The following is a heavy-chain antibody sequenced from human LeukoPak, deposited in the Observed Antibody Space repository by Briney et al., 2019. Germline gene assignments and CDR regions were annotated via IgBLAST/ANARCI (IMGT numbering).Heavy chain of an antibody. CDR3: ARENRYSGSYYFDY. J-gene: IGHJ4*02. Sequence: PGGSLRLSCAASGFTFSSYGMHWVRQAPGKGLEWVAVIWYDGSNKCYADSVKGRFTISRDNSKNTLYLQMNSLRAEDTAVYYCARENRYSGSYYFDYWGQGTLVTVSS. CDR1: GFTFSSYG. CDR2: IWYDGSNK. V-gene: IGHV3-33*01. D-gene: IGHD1-26*01.